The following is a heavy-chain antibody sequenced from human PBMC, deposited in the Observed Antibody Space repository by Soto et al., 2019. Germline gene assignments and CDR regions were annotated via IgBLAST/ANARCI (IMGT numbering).Heavy chain of an antibody. V-gene: IGHV3-23*01. CDR2: ISGSGGST. CDR1: GFTISSYA. CDR3: AILGIFPEAYLDY. D-gene: IGHD2-15*01. Sequence: SCAASGFTISSYALSWVRQAPGKGLEWVSAISGSGGSTYYADSVKGRFTISRDNSKNTLYLQMNSLRAEDTAVYYCAILGIFPEAYLDYWGQGTPVTVS. J-gene: IGHJ4*02.